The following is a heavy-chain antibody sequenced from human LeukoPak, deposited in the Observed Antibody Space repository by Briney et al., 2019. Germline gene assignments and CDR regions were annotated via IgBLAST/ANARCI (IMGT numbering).Heavy chain of an antibody. V-gene: IGHV4-30-2*01. D-gene: IGHD3/OR15-3a*01. CDR3: ARPLGLNGIDY. Sequence: PSETLSLTCAVSGGSISSGGYSWSWIRQPPGKGLEWIGYIYHSGSTYYNPSLKSRVTISVDRSKNQFSLKLSSVTAADTAVYYCARPLGLNGIDYWGQGTLVTVSS. J-gene: IGHJ4*02. CDR2: IYHSGST. CDR1: GGSISSGGYS.